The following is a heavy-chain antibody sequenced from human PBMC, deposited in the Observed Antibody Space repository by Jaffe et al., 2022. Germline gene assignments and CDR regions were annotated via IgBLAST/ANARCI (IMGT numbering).Heavy chain of an antibody. J-gene: IGHJ3*02. CDR1: GFTFSSYS. D-gene: IGHD3-16*02. CDR3: ARSDDYIWGSYRDLNDAFDI. Sequence: EVQLVESGGGLVKPGGSLRLSCAASGFTFSSYSMNWVRQAPGKGLEWVSSISSSSSYIYYADSVKGRFTISRDNAKNSLYLQMNSLRAEDTAVYYCARSDDYIWGSYRDLNDAFDIWGQGTMVTVSS. CDR2: ISSSSSYI. V-gene: IGHV3-21*01.